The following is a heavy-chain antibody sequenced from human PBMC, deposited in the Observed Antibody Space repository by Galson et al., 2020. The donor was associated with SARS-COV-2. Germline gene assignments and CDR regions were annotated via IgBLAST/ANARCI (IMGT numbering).Heavy chain of an antibody. CDR1: GGSISSRDYY. CDR2: ISYSGST. Sequence: SETLSLTCTVSGGSISSRDYYWSWIRQPPGKGLEWIGYISYSGSTYYNPSLKSRVIISVDTSKNQFSLKLTSVTAADTAVYYCARDHHWGFGVSFLDQWGQGTLVTVSS. J-gene: IGHJ4*02. D-gene: IGHD3-10*01. CDR3: ARDHHWGFGVSFLDQ. V-gene: IGHV4-30-4*01.